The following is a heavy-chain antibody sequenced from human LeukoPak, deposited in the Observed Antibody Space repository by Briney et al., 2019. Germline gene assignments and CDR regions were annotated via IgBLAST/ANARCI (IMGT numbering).Heavy chain of an antibody. D-gene: IGHD3-10*01. CDR2: ISSSSSYI. CDR1: GFTFSSFS. CDR3: ARQHGSGSYPFDY. J-gene: IGHJ4*02. V-gene: IGHV3-21*01. Sequence: GGSLRLSCAASGFTFSSFSINWVRQAPGKGLEWVSSISSSSSYIYYADSVKGRFTISRDNAKNSLYLQMNSLRAEDTAVYYCARQHGSGSYPFDYWGQGTLVTVSS.